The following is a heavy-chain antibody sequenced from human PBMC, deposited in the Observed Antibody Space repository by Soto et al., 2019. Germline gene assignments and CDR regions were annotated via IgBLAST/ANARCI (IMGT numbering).Heavy chain of an antibody. CDR3: ARRADSSGYMDY. Sequence: LGESLKISCKGSGYSFTKYWISWVRQMPGKGLEWMGIIYPGDSDTRYSPSFQGQVTISADKSLSTAYLQWSSLKASDTAIYYCARRADSSGYMDYWGQGILVTVSS. J-gene: IGHJ4*02. CDR1: GYSFTKYW. CDR2: IYPGDSDT. D-gene: IGHD3-22*01. V-gene: IGHV5-51*01.